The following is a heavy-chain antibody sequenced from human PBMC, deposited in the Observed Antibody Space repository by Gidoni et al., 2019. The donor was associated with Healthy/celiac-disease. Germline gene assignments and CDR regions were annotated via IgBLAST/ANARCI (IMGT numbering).Heavy chain of an antibody. V-gene: IGHV3-33*01. Sequence: QVQLVESGGGVVQPGRSLRLSCAVSGFNFSSYGMHWVRQAPGKGLEWVAVIWYDGSNKYYADSVKGRFTISRDNSKNTLYLQMNSLRAEDTAVYYCARVKDWNYDYWGQGTLVTVSS. J-gene: IGHJ4*02. D-gene: IGHD1-7*01. CDR3: ARVKDWNYDY. CDR1: GFNFSSYG. CDR2: IWYDGSNK.